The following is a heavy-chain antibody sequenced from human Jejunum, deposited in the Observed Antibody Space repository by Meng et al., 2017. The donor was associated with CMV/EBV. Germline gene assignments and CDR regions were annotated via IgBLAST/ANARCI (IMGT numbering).Heavy chain of an antibody. D-gene: IGHD4-23*01. Sequence: VSGGSISSYYWSWIRQPPGKGLEYIGYIYYSGRTNYTPSLKSRVTISVDTSKNQFSLKLTSVSAADTAVYYCARVSGGNLSPFDIWGQGTMVTVSS. CDR1: GGSISSYY. CDR2: IYYSGRT. CDR3: ARVSGGNLSPFDI. V-gene: IGHV4-59*01. J-gene: IGHJ3*02.